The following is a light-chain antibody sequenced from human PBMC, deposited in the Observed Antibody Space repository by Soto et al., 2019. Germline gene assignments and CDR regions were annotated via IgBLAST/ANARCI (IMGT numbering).Light chain of an antibody. V-gene: IGKV3-20*01. CDR2: GAS. Sequence: EIELTQSPGTLSLSPGERATLSCRVSQTTSPKYVAWYQQRRGLAPRLLVYGASKRAAGIPDRFRGSGSGSEFSLTISGLEPEDFAVYFCQQYGSSAPITFGQGTRLEIK. CDR3: QQYGSSAPIT. J-gene: IGKJ5*01. CDR1: QTTSPKY.